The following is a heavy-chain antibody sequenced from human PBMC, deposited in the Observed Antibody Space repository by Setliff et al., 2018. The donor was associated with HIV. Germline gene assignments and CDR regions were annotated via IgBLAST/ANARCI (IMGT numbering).Heavy chain of an antibody. CDR2: IIGSGADT. D-gene: IGHD1-1*01. V-gene: IGHV3-23*01. Sequence: LRLSCAASGFTFPNYIMDWVRLAPGRGLEWVSTIIGSGADTYYPDSVKGRFTISRDNSKYTLSLQMNSLRVEDTAIYFCARRDSDNGNDYYYVGVWGKGTTVTVSS. CDR1: GFTFPNYI. J-gene: IGHJ6*03. CDR3: ARRDSDNGNDYYYVGV.